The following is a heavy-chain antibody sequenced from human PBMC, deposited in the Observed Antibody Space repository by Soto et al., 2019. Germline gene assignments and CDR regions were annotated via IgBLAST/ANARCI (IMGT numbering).Heavy chain of an antibody. CDR1: GGSFSCYY. D-gene: IGHD3-16*02. J-gene: IGHJ4*02. CDR3: ARXKLSDYVWGSYRYHFDY. V-gene: IGHV4-34*01. CDR2: INHSGST. Sequence: SETLSLTCAVYGGSFSCYYWSWIRQPPGKGLEWIGEINHSGSTNYNPSLKSRVTISVDTSKNQFSLKLSSVTAADTAVYYCARXKLSDYVWGSYRYHFDYWGQGTVVTVSS.